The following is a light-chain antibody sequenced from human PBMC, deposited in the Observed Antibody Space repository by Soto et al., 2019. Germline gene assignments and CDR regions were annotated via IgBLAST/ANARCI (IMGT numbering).Light chain of an antibody. Sequence: QSVLTQPASVSGSPGQSITISCTGTSSDVGGYNYVSWYQQHPGKAPKLIIYEVSDRPSGVSHRFSGSKSGNTASLTISGLQAEDEADYYCNSYTIISAPFVFGAGTKATVL. CDR1: SSDVGGYNY. CDR3: NSYTIISAPFV. V-gene: IGLV2-14*01. J-gene: IGLJ1*01. CDR2: EVS.